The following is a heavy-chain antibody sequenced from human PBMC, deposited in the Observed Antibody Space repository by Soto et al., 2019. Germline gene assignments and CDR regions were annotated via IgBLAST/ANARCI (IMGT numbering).Heavy chain of an antibody. CDR2: IYSNGDT. J-gene: IGHJ4*02. V-gene: IGHV3-53*01. CDR1: GFSVCSNY. Sequence: GGSLRLSCAASGFSVCSNYRTWVRQSPGKGLEWVSLIYSNGDTDYADSVKGRFSISRDNFKNTLYLQMNNLRAEDTAVYHCARKSDSSPVPEADGVWGRGTLVTVSS. D-gene: IGHD2-8*01. CDR3: ARKSDSSPVPEADGV.